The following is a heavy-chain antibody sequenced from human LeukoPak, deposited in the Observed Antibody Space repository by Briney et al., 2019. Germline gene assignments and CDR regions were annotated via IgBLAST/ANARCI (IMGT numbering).Heavy chain of an antibody. V-gene: IGHV3-9*01. CDR1: GFTFDDYA. CDR2: ISWNSGSI. D-gene: IGHD3-22*01. CDR3: AKGIQGGSSGYYYYFDY. J-gene: IGHJ4*02. Sequence: GGSLRLSCAASGFTFDDYAKHWVRQAPGKGLEWVSGISWNSGSIGYADSVKGRFTISRDNAKNSLYLQMNSLRAEDTALYYCAKGIQGGSSGYYYYFDYWGQGTLVTVSS.